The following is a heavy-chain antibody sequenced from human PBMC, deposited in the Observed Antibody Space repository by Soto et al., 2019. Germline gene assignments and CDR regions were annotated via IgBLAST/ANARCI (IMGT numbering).Heavy chain of an antibody. CDR2: FSAGGST. D-gene: IGHD4-17*01. V-gene: IGHV3-23*01. J-gene: IGHJ4*02. Sequence: GGSLRLSCDASGFSFSNYALSWVRQAPGKGLEWVSTFSAGGSTYYADSVKGRFTIPRDNSKNTLYLQMNSLRAEDTAVYYCAKDRRLTTVTTSWGQGTLVTVSS. CDR3: AKDRRLTTVTTS. CDR1: GFSFSNYA.